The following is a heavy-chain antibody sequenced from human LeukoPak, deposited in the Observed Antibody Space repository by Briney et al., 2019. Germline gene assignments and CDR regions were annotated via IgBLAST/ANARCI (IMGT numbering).Heavy chain of an antibody. V-gene: IGHV3-13*01. Sequence: PAGGSLRLSCAASGFTFSSSDMHWVRQATGKGLEWVSGIGTAGDTYYPGSVTGRFAISRENARNSLYLQMNSLRAGDTAVYYCARGYWYGMDVWGQGTTVTVSS. J-gene: IGHJ6*02. CDR3: ARGYWYGMDV. CDR1: GFTFSSSD. D-gene: IGHD2-8*02. CDR2: IGTAGDT.